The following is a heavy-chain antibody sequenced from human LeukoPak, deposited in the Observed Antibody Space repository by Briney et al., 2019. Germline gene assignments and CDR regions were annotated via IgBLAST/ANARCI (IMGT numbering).Heavy chain of an antibody. CDR1: GGSITSYY. Sequence: SETLSLTCTVSGGSITSYYWSWIRQPPGKGLEWLGYIFFGGSTFYNPSLKSRVTISVGSSKYQFSLRLSTVTAADTAVYYCARDGSYGLYYFDYWGQGTLVTVSS. D-gene: IGHD3-22*01. J-gene: IGHJ4*02. CDR3: ARDGSYGLYYFDY. V-gene: IGHV4-59*12. CDR2: IFFGGST.